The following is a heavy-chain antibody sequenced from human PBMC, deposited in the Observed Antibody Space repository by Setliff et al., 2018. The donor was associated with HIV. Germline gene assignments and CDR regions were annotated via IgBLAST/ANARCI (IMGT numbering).Heavy chain of an antibody. Sequence: ASVKVSCKASGYSFINYAINWLRQAPGRGLEWMGWIHTEQGFPMYAQGFTGRFVFSLDPSVSAAYLEISSLVAEDSALYYCAREASGENYPDYWGQGTMVTVSS. D-gene: IGHD1-7*01. CDR3: AREASGENYPDY. CDR1: GYSFINYA. J-gene: IGHJ4*02. V-gene: IGHV7-4-1*02. CDR2: IHTEQGFP.